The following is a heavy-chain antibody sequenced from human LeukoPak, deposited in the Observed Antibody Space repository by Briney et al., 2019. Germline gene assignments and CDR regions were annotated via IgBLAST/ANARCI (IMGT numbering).Heavy chain of an antibody. CDR3: ARRDESLWRLDY. V-gene: IGHV4-59*08. Sequence: SETLSLTYSVSGGSISGYYWNWIRQPPGEGLEWIGYIYYSGRTTYNPSLKSRVTMSVDTSKNQFSLKLNSVTAADTAIYYCARRDESLWRLDYGGQGALVTVSS. CDR2: IYYSGRT. CDR1: GGSISGYY. J-gene: IGHJ4*02. D-gene: IGHD6-25*01.